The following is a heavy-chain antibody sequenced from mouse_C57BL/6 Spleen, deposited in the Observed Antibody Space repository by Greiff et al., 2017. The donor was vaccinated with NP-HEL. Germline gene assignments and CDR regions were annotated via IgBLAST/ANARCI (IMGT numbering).Heavy chain of an antibody. J-gene: IGHJ1*03. CDR3: ASHSTVVASNYFDV. CDR1: GFTFTDYY. V-gene: IGHV7-3*01. Sequence: EVLLVESGGGLVQPGGSLSLSCAASGFTFTDYYMSWVRQPPGKALEWLGFIRNKANGYTTEYSAPVKGRFTISRDNSQSILYLHMNALRAEDSATYYCASHSTVVASNYFDVWGTGTTVTVSS. D-gene: IGHD1-1*01. CDR2: IRNKANGYTT.